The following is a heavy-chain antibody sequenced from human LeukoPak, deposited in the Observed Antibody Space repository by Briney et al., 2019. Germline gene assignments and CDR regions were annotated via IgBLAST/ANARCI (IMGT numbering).Heavy chain of an antibody. Sequence: ASVKVSCKASGYTFTGYYMHWVRQAPGQRLEWMGWIDTGNGNTGYSQEFQGRVTITGDTSASTAYMELSSLRSEDMAVYYCARQNVGGANGWYAYWGQGTLVTVSS. CDR3: ARQNVGGANGWYAY. CDR1: GYTFTGYY. J-gene: IGHJ4*02. CDR2: IDTGNGNT. V-gene: IGHV1-3*03. D-gene: IGHD6-19*01.